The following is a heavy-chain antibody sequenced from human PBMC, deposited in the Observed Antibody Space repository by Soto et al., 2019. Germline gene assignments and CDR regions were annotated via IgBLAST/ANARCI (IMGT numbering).Heavy chain of an antibody. V-gene: IGHV4-34*01. J-gene: IGHJ5*02. CDR1: GGSFSGYY. CDR3: ARAIAVAGTGWFDP. Sequence: SETLSLTCAVYGGSFSGYYWSWIRQPPGKGLEWIGEINHSGSTNYNPSLKSRVTISVDTSKNQFSLKLSSVTAADTAVYYCARAIAVAGTGWFDPWGQGALVTSPQ. CDR2: INHSGST. D-gene: IGHD6-19*01.